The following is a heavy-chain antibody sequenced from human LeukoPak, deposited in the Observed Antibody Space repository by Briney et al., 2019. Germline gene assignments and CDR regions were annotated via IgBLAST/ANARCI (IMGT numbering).Heavy chain of an antibody. Sequence: SETLSLTCTVSGGSISSYYWSWIRQPPGKGLEWIGYIYYSGSTNYNPSLKSRVTISVDTSKNQFSLKLSSVTAADTAVYYCARHWSSSGYYYIYAFDIWGQGTMVTVSS. CDR2: IYYSGST. V-gene: IGHV4-59*08. J-gene: IGHJ3*02. CDR3: ARHWSSSGYYYIYAFDI. CDR1: GGSISSYY. D-gene: IGHD3-22*01.